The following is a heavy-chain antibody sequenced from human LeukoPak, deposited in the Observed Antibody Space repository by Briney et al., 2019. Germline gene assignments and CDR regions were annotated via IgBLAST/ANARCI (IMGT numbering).Heavy chain of an antibody. CDR3: ARGGMTTVVKGFDY. J-gene: IGHJ4*02. V-gene: IGHV6-1*01. CDR1: GDSVSSNSAA. D-gene: IGHD4-23*01. Sequence: SQTLSLTCAISGDSVSSNSAAWNWIRQSPSRGLEWLGRTYYRSKWYNDYAVSVKSRININPDTSKNQFSLQLNSVTPEDTAVYYCARGGMTTVVKGFDYWGQGTLVTVSS. CDR2: TYYRSKWYN.